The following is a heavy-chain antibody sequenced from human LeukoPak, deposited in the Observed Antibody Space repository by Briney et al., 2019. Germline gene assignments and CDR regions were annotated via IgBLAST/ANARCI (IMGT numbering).Heavy chain of an antibody. D-gene: IGHD3-10*01. CDR3: ARPSRSLWFGDLYFDY. Sequence: KPSETLSLTCAVYGGSFSGYHWNWIRKPPGKGLEWIGEINHNGNTNYNPSLKSRVTISVDTSKNQFSLELSFVTAADTAVYYCARPSRSLWFGDLYFDYWGQGTLVTVSS. CDR1: GGSFSGYH. V-gene: IGHV4-34*01. J-gene: IGHJ4*02. CDR2: INHNGNT.